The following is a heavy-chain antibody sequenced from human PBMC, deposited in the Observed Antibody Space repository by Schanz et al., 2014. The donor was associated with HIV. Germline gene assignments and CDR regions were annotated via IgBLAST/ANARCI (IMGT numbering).Heavy chain of an antibody. V-gene: IGHV3-23*04. Sequence: EGQLVESGGGLVKPGESLRISCAASGFTFTSYAMSWVRQAPGKGLEWVSGISISGETTYYADSVKGRFTISRDNSKNTLYLQMNSLRVEDTAVYYCANEEVPNDYWGQGTLVTVSS. CDR2: ISISGETT. J-gene: IGHJ4*02. CDR3: ANEEVPNDY. CDR1: GFTFTSYA.